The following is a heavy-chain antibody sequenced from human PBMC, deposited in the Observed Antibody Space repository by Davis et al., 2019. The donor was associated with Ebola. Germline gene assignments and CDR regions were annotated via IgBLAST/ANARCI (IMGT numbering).Heavy chain of an antibody. Sequence: GESLKISCAASGFTFSSYAMHWVRQAPGKGLEWVTLISYDGSNKYYADSVKGRFSISRDNSKNTLYLQMNSLRTEDTAVYYCAGELDYYDSSYYLKSYYYGMSVWGKGTTVTVSS. J-gene: IGHJ6*04. CDR1: GFTFSSYA. CDR2: ISYDGSNK. D-gene: IGHD3-22*01. CDR3: AGELDYYDSSYYLKSYYYGMSV. V-gene: IGHV3-30-3*01.